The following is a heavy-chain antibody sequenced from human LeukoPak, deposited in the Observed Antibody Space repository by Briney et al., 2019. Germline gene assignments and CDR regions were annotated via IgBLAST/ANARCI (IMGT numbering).Heavy chain of an antibody. D-gene: IGHD1-26*01. CDR1: GGSISSGGHY. Sequence: SETLSLTCTVSGGSISSGGHYWSWIRQHPGKGLEWIGYIDYSGSTYYNPSLKSRVTISVDTSKNQHSLKLSSVTAADPAVYYWASGSYYCDYRGQGTLVTVSP. J-gene: IGHJ4*02. CDR2: IDYSGST. V-gene: IGHV4-31*03. CDR3: ASGSYYCDY.